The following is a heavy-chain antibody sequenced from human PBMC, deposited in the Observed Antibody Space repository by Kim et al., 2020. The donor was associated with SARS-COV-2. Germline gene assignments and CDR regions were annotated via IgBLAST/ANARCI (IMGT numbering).Heavy chain of an antibody. D-gene: IGHD6-19*01. V-gene: IGHV3-30*18. CDR1: GFTFSSYG. CDR3: AKDQGRIAVAGMSSPD. CDR2: ISYDGSNK. J-gene: IGHJ4*02. Sequence: GGSLRLSCAASGFTFSSYGMHWVRQAPGKGLEWVAVISYDGSNKYYADSVKGRFTISRDNSKNTLYLQMNSLRAEDTAVYYCAKDQGRIAVAGMSSPDWGQGTLVTVSS.